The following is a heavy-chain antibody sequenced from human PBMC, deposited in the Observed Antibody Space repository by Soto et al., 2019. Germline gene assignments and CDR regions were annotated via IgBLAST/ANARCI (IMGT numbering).Heavy chain of an antibody. J-gene: IGHJ6*02. D-gene: IGHD3-16*01. CDR1: GGSFSDYA. V-gene: IGHV1-69*01. CDR3: ARDPPRYYVLGVEG. CDR2: IIPMLGIP. Sequence: QVQLVQSGAELKKPGSSVRVSCKVSGGSFSDYAISWVRQAPGQGLEWVGGIIPMLGIPNYAPELQGRVTITADASTSTVYLELSSLRSEDTAVYYCARDPPRYYVLGVEGWGQGTTVIVYS.